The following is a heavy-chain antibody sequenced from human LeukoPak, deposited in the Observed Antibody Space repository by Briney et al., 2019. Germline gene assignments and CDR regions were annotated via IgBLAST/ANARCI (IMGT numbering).Heavy chain of an antibody. D-gene: IGHD6-13*01. CDR1: GYTFNSYG. CDR3: ARDRYSEHSQRFYFDY. J-gene: IGHJ4*02. Sequence: ASVKVSYKASGYTFNSYGISWVRQAPGQGLEWMGWITTYNGNTNYAQKLQGRVTMTTDTSTSTAHMELRSLRSDDTAIYYCARDRYSEHSQRFYFDYWGQGTLVTVSS. CDR2: ITTYNGNT. V-gene: IGHV1-18*01.